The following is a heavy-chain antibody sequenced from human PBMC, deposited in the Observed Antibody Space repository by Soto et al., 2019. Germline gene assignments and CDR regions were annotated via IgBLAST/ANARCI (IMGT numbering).Heavy chain of an antibody. Sequence: GESLKISCKGSGYSFAGYWITWVRQKPGKDLEWMGRIDPSDSQTYYSPSFRGHVTISVTKSITTVFLQWSSLRASDTVMYYCARQIYDSDTGPNFQYYFDSWGQGTPVTVSS. CDR2: IDPSDSQT. CDR1: GYSFAGYW. J-gene: IGHJ4*02. CDR3: ARQIYDSDTGPNFQYYFDS. V-gene: IGHV5-10-1*01. D-gene: IGHD3-22*01.